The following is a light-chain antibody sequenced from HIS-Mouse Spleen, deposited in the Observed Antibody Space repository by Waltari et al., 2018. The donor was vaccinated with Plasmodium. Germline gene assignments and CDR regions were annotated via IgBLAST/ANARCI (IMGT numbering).Light chain of an antibody. J-gene: IGKJ4*01. Sequence: DIVLTQSPATLSSSPGERATLSVRARQSVSSYIAWYQQKPGQAPRLLIYDASNRATGIPARFSGSGSGTDFTLTISSLEPEDFAVYYCQQRSNWPRVLTFGGGTKVEIK. V-gene: IGKV3-11*01. CDR1: QSVSSY. CDR3: QQRSNWPRVLT. CDR2: DAS.